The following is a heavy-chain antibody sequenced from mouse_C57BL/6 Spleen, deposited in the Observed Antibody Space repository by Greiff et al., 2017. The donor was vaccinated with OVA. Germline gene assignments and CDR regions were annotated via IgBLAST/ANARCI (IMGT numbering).Heavy chain of an antibody. CDR1: GFTFSSYA. D-gene: IGHD2-3*01. J-gene: IGHJ3*01. V-gene: IGHV5-9-1*02. CDR2: ISSGGDYI. CDR3: TREGLLRGFAY. Sequence: DVMLVESGEGLVKPGGSLKLSCAASGFTFSSYAMSWVRQTPEKRLEWVAYISSGGDYIYYADTVKGRFTISRDNARNTLYLQMSSLKSEDTAMYYCTREGLLRGFAYWGQGTLVTVSA.